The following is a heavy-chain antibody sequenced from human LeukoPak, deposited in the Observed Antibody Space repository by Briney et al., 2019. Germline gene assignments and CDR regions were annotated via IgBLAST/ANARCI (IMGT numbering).Heavy chain of an antibody. CDR3: ARGWSYSSSWHAGFQH. J-gene: IGHJ1*01. CDR2: IYYSGST. CDR1: GGSISIYY. D-gene: IGHD6-13*01. Sequence: PSETLSLTCTVSGGSISIYYWSWIRQPPGKGLEWIGYIYYSGSTNYNPSLKSRVTISVDTSKNQFSLKLSSVTAADTAVYYCARGWSYSSSWHAGFQHWGQGTLVTVSS. V-gene: IGHV4-59*12.